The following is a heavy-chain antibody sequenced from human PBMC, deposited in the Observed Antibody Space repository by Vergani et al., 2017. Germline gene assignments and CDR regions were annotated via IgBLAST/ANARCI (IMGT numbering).Heavy chain of an antibody. V-gene: IGHV3-21*01. CDR1: GFTFSSYS. D-gene: IGHD2-2*01. CDR2: ISSSSSYI. Sequence: EVQLVESGGGLVKPGGSLRLSCAASGFTFSSYSMNWVRQAPGKGLEWVSSISSSSSYIFYADSVKGRFTFSRDNAKMSRYLQMNSLRAEDTAVYYCARVTCSSTSCYLDYYMDVWSKATSLTVSS. CDR3: ARVTCSSTSCYLDYYMDV. J-gene: IGHJ6*03.